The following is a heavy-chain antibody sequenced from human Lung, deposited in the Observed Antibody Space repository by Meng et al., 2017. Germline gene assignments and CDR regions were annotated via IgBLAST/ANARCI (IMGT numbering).Heavy chain of an antibody. Sequence: QVQLTQVAPGLLKPSESLSPTCVVSGGSFSDYYWSWIRQPPGKGLEWIGEINHSGSTNYNPSLESRATISVDTSQNNLSLKLSSVTAADSAVYYCARGPTTMAHDFDYCGQGILVVASS. D-gene: IGHD4-11*01. CDR2: INHSGST. CDR3: ARGPTTMAHDFDY. J-gene: IGHJ4*01. CDR1: GGSFSDYY. V-gene: IGHV4-34*01.